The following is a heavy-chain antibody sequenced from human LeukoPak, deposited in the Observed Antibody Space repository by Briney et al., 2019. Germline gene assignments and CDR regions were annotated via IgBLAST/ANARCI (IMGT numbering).Heavy chain of an antibody. J-gene: IGHJ4*02. V-gene: IGHV3-48*01. CDR1: GFTFSSYS. D-gene: IGHD6-13*01. CDR3: ARAPPYSSSWTGYGY. CDR2: ISSSSSTI. Sequence: GGPLRLSCAAAGFTFSSYSMNWVRQATGKGLEWVSYISSSSSTIYYADSVKGRFTISRDNAKNSLYLQMNSLRAEDTAVYYCARAPPYSSSWTGYGYWGQGTLVTVSS.